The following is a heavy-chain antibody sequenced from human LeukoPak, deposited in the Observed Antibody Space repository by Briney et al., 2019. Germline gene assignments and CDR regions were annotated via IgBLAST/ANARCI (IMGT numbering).Heavy chain of an antibody. CDR2: IKQDGSEK. Sequence: GGSLRLSCAASGFTFSSYWMSWVRQAPGKGLEWVANIKQDGSEKYYVDSVKGRFTISRDNAKNSLYLQMNSLRAEDTAVYYCARDPWVVTVTTVRPTMGWFDPWGQGTLVTVSS. CDR1: GFTFSSYW. J-gene: IGHJ5*02. CDR3: ARDPWVVTVTTVRPTMGWFDP. D-gene: IGHD4-17*01. V-gene: IGHV3-7*01.